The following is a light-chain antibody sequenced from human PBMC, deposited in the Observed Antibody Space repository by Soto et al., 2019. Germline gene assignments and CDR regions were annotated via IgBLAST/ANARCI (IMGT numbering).Light chain of an antibody. CDR1: QSVRNNY. Sequence: EIVLTQSPGTLSLSPGERATLSCRASQSVRNNYLAWYQQKPGQAPRLLNYGASSRATGIPDRFSGSGSGTYFPLNISRIEPEDFAVYYCQQYASSPPLTFGGGTKVEIK. V-gene: IGKV3-20*01. CDR3: QQYASSPPLT. J-gene: IGKJ4*01. CDR2: GAS.